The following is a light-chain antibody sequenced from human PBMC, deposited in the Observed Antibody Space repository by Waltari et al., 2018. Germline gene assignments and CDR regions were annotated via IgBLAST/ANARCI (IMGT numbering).Light chain of an antibody. J-gene: IGKJ1*01. V-gene: IGKV1-5*01. Sequence: DIQMTQSPSTLSASVGDRVTITCRASQIISSWLAWDQQKPGKAPNILIYDASSLESGVPSRFSGSGSGTEFTLTISSLQPEDSATYYCQQGDNFPWTFGQGTKVEIK. CDR3: QQGDNFPWT. CDR1: QIISSW. CDR2: DAS.